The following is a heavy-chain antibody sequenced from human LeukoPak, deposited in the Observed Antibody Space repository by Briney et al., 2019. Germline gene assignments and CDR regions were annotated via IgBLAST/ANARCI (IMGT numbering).Heavy chain of an antibody. CDR2: ISYDGSNK. V-gene: IGHV3-30*03. CDR1: GFTFSTYG. CDR3: TRGHFARHCSGGSCYVDY. Sequence: GGSLRLSCAASGFTFSTYGMHWVRQAPGKGLEWVAVISYDGSNKYYADSVKGRFTISRDNSKNTLYLQMNSLKTEDTAVYYCTRGHFARHCSGGSCYVDYWGQGTLVTVSS. D-gene: IGHD2-15*01. J-gene: IGHJ4*02.